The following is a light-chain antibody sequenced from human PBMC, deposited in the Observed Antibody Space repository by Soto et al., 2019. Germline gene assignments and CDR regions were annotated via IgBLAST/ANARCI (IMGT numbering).Light chain of an antibody. CDR1: QSVSSY. V-gene: IGKV3-11*01. CDR2: DAS. Sequence: EIVLTQSPATLSLSPGERATLSCRASQSVSSYLAWYQPKPGQAPRLLIYDASNRATGIPARFSGSGSGTDFTLTISSLEPEDFAVYYCQQRSNWPTVGGGTKVEIK. J-gene: IGKJ4*02. CDR3: QQRSNWPT.